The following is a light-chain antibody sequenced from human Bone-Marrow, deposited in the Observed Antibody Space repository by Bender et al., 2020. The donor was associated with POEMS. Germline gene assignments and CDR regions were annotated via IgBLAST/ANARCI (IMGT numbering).Light chain of an antibody. J-gene: IGLJ2*01. CDR1: NIGDKS. CDR3: QAWDSSTVV. V-gene: IGLV3-21*02. CDR2: EDS. Sequence: SYVLTQAPSVSVAPGQTARITCGGNNIGDKSVHWYQQKPGQAPVLVVYEDSDRPSGIPDRFSGSNSGNTATLTISGTQAMDEGDYYCQAWDSSTVVFGGGTKVTVL.